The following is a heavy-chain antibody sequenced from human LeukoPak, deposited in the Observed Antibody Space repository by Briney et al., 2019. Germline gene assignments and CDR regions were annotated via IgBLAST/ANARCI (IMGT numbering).Heavy chain of an antibody. Sequence: GGSLRLSCAASGFTFSSYSMNWVRQAPGKGLEWVSSISSSSSYIYYADSVKGRFTISRDNAKNSLYLQMNSLRAEDTAVYYCVTQGDSGYDGDYWGQGTLVTDSS. J-gene: IGHJ4*02. CDR3: VTQGDSGYDGDY. CDR2: ISSSSSYI. V-gene: IGHV3-21*01. D-gene: IGHD5-12*01. CDR1: GFTFSSYS.